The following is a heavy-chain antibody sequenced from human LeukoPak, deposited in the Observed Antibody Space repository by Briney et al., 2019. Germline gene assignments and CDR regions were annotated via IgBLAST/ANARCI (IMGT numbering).Heavy chain of an antibody. J-gene: IGHJ5*02. V-gene: IGHV3-7*01. CDR1: GFTFSSYW. CDR2: IKQDGSEK. D-gene: IGHD2-15*01. CDR3: ARGGCSGGSCYSLGNNWFDP. Sequence: GGSLRLSCAASGFTFSSYWMSWVRQAPGKGLEWVVNIKQDGSEKYYVDSVKGRFTISRDNAKNSLYLQMNSLRAEDTAVYYCARGGCSGGSCYSLGNNWFDPWGQGTLVTVSS.